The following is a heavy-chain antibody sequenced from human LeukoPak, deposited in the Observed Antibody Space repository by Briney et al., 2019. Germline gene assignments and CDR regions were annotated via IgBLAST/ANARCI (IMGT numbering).Heavy chain of an antibody. CDR1: GFSLSTSGVG. V-gene: IGHV2-5*01. J-gene: IGHJ4*02. CDR3: AHRRFLDSSGYFDY. Sequence: SGPTLVKPTQTLTLTCTFSGFSLSTSGVGVGWIRRPPGKALEWLALIYWSDDKRYSPSLKSRLTITKDTSKNQVVLTMTNMDPVDTATYYCAHRRFLDSSGYFDYWGQGTLVTVSS. CDR2: IYWSDDK. D-gene: IGHD3-22*01.